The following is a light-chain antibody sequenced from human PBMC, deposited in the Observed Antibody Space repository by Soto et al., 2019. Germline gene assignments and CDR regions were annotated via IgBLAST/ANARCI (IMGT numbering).Light chain of an antibody. CDR1: TSNIGTNP. CDR2: TNT. Sequence: QSALTKPPSASGTPGQRVNISCSGSTSNIGTNPVTWYQHLPGTAPKLLIYTNTQRPSGVPDRFSGSKSGTSASLAVSGLQSEDEGDYYCAAWDGSLNVVVFGGGTKLTVL. V-gene: IGLV1-44*01. J-gene: IGLJ2*01. CDR3: AAWDGSLNVVV.